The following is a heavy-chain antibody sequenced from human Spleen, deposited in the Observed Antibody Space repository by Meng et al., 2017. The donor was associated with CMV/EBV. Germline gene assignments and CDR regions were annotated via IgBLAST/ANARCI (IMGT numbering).Heavy chain of an antibody. CDR1: TSYG. Sequence: TSYGITWVRKAPGQGFEWMGWVSAYNGDRNYAQKFQGRVTVTIDTSTSTGYMELRSLRSDDTAVYYCARDQGSYCTTTSCYNSLVDYWGQGTLVTVSS. D-gene: IGHD2-2*02. J-gene: IGHJ4*02. CDR3: ARDQGSYCTTTSCYNSLVDY. V-gene: IGHV1-18*01. CDR2: VSAYNGDR.